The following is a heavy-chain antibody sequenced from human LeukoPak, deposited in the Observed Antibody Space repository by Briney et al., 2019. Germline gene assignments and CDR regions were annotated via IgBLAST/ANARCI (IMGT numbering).Heavy chain of an antibody. J-gene: IGHJ4*02. CDR1: GFTFSDYE. CDR3: AGSWFYRDYFEY. CDR2: ISTGGRTV. Sequence: GGSLRLSCAASGFTFSDYEMNWVRHAPGKGLEWLSYISTGGRTVKYADSVKGRFTISRDNSKNTLYLQMNSVRVEDTAVYYCAGSWFYRDYFEYWGQGTLVTVSS. D-gene: IGHD3-10*01. V-gene: IGHV3-48*03.